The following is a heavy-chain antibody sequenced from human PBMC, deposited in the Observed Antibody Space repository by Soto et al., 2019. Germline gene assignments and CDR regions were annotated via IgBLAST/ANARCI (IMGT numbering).Heavy chain of an antibody. CDR2: ISPKGTYR. D-gene: IGHD2-21*01. Sequence: GGSLRLSCATSGFTFSDYYMSWIRQAPGKGLEFVSYISPKGTYRTYADSVKGRFTISRDNAKNSLYLQVNSLRAEDTAVYYCSRGGGGGLFDLWGQGTLLTVSS. J-gene: IGHJ5*02. V-gene: IGHV3-11*06. CDR3: SRGGGGGLFDL. CDR1: GFTFSDYY.